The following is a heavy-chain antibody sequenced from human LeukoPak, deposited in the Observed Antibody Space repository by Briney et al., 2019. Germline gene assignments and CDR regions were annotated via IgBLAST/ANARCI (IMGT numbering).Heavy chain of an antibody. J-gene: IGHJ5*02. D-gene: IGHD4-23*01. CDR2: IYTSGST. CDR1: GGSISSGSYY. CDR3: ARQRGNT. Sequence: SETLSLTCTVSGGSISSGSYYWSWIRQPAGKGLEWIGRIYTSGSTNYNPSLKSRVTISVDTPKNQFSLKLSSVTAADTAVYYCARQRGNTWGQGTLVTVS. V-gene: IGHV4-61*02.